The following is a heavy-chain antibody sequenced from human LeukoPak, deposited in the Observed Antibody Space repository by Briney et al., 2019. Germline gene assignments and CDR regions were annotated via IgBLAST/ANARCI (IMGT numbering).Heavy chain of an antibody. V-gene: IGHV1-58*01. D-gene: IGHD5-18*01. J-gene: IGHJ5*02. CDR2: IVVGSGNT. CDR3: AASSGYGWFDP. Sequence: ASVKVSCKASGFTFTSSAVQWVRQAHGQRLEWIGWIVVGSGNTNYAQKFQERVTITRDMSTSTAYMELSSLRSEDTAVYYCAASSGYGWFDPWGQGTLVTVSS. CDR1: GFTFTSSA.